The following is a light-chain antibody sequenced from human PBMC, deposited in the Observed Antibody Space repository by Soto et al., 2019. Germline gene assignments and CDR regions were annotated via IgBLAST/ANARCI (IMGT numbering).Light chain of an antibody. CDR1: PSVLWSNNKNY. V-gene: IGKV4-1*01. J-gene: IGKJ4*01. CDR3: QQYYSTPLT. CDR2: WAS. Sequence: DFVMTQSPDSLTVSMGERATINCKSSPSVLWSNNKNYLAWYQQKPGQSPKLLIYWASTRESGVPDRFSGSGSGTDFTLTISSLQAEDVAVYYCQQYYSTPLTFGGGTKVDI.